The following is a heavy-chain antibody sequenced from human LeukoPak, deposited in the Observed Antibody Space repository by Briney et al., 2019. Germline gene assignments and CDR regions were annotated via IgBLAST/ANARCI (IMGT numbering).Heavy chain of an antibody. J-gene: IGHJ5*02. Sequence: ASVKVSCKASGYTFTSYDINWVRQATGQGLEWMGWMNPNSGNTGYAQKFQGRVTMTRNTSISTAYTELSSLRSEDTAVYYCARAYYGSGSYWSPGWFDPWGQGTLVTVSS. V-gene: IGHV1-8*01. D-gene: IGHD3-10*01. CDR3: ARAYYGSGSYWSPGWFDP. CDR2: MNPNSGNT. CDR1: GYTFTSYD.